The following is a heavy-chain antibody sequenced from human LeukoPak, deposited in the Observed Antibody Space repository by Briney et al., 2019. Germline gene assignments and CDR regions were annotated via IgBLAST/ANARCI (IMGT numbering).Heavy chain of an antibody. CDR3: ARDKMAARPYYYYMDV. Sequence: SETLSLTCTVSGGSISSYYWSWIRQPAGKGLEWIGRIYTSGSTNYNPSLKSRVTMSVDTSKNQFSLKLSSVTAADTAVYYCARDKMAARPYYYYMDVSGKRTTVTVSS. CDR2: IYTSGST. J-gene: IGHJ6*03. V-gene: IGHV4-4*07. D-gene: IGHD6-6*01. CDR1: GGSISSYY.